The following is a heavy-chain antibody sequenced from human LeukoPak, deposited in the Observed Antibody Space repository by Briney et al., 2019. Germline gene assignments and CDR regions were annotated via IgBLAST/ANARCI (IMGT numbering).Heavy chain of an antibody. V-gene: IGHV3-23*01. J-gene: IGHJ6*02. Sequence: GGSLRLSCAASGFTFSSYAITWVRQAPGKGLEWVSAVSSNGAKTYYADSVKGRFTISRDDAKSSLYLQMNSLRAEDTAVYYCARRNAMDVWGQGTTVIV. CDR1: GFTFSSYA. CDR2: VSSNGAKT. CDR3: ARRNAMDV.